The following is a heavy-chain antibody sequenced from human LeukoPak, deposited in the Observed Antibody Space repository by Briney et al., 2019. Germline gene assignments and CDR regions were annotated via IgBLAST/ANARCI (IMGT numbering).Heavy chain of an antibody. CDR1: GGTFSSYA. Sequence: SVKVSCKASGGTFSSYAISWVRQAPGQGLEWIGGIIPIFGTANYAQKFQGRVTITADESTSTAYMELSSLRSEDTAVYYCARSNYGGKRWFDPWGQGTLVTVSS. CDR2: IIPIFGTA. V-gene: IGHV1-69*13. J-gene: IGHJ5*02. D-gene: IGHD4-23*01. CDR3: ARSNYGGKRWFDP.